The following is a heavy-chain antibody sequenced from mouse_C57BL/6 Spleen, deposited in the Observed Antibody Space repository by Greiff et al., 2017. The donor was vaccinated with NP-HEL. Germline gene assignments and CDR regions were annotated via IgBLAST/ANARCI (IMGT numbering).Heavy chain of an antibody. D-gene: IGHD4-1*01. J-gene: IGHJ4*01. CDR1: GYAFTNYL. V-gene: IGHV1-54*01. Sequence: VQLQQSGAELVRPGPSVKVSCKASGYAFTNYLIEWVKQRPGQGLEWIGVINPGSGGTNYNGKFKGKATLTADTSSSTAYMQLSSLTSEDSAVYFGARSNWGYAMDYWGQGTSVTVSS. CDR2: INPGSGGT. CDR3: ARSNWGYAMDY.